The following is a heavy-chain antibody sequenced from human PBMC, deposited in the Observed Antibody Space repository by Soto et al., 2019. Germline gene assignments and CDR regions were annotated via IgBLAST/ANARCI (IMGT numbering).Heavy chain of an antibody. Sequence: QLQLQESGSGLVKPSQTLSLTCAVSGGSISSGGYSWSWIRQPPGKGLEWIGYIYDSGSTYYHPSLKSRGTISVDRSKSQFYLKLGSVTAPDTAVYYCARTAEEYVWVSWWFDPWGQGTLVTVSS. J-gene: IGHJ5*02. V-gene: IGHV4-30-2*01. CDR3: ARTAEEYVWVSWWFDP. D-gene: IGHD3-16*01. CDR1: GGSISSGGYS. CDR2: IYDSGST.